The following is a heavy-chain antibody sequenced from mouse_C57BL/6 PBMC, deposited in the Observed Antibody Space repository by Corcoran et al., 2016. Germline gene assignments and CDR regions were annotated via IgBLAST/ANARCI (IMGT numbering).Heavy chain of an antibody. CDR1: GYTFTTYG. CDR3: ARRIPDFDD. Sequence: QIQLVQSGPELKKPGETVKISCKASGYTFTTYGMSWVKQAPGKGLKWMGWINTYSGVPTYADDFKGRFAFSLETSASTAYLQINNLKNEDTATYCCARRIPDFDDWGQGTTLTVSS. CDR2: INTYSGVP. V-gene: IGHV9-3*01. J-gene: IGHJ2*01.